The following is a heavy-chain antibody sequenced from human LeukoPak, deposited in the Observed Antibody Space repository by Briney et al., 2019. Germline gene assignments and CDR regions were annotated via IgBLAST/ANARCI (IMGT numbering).Heavy chain of an antibody. D-gene: IGHD2-21*02. CDR3: AKDRTPYCGGDCYYFDY. CDR2: ISYDGSNK. Sequence: HPGGSLRLSCAASGFTFSSYGMHWVRQAPGKGLEWVAVISYDGSNKYYADSVKGRFTISRDNSKNTLYLQMNSLRAEDPAVYYCAKDRTPYCGGDCYYFDYWGQGTLVTVSS. CDR1: GFTFSSYG. V-gene: IGHV3-30*18. J-gene: IGHJ4*02.